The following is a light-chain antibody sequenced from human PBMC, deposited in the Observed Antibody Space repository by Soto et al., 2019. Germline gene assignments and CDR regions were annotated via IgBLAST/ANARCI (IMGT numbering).Light chain of an antibody. V-gene: IGKV1-5*01. CDR1: QSTSRW. CDR3: QQYNSYSVT. CDR2: DAS. Sequence: DIQMTHSPSTLSASVGDRVTITCRASQSTSRWLAWYQQKPGKAPKLLIYDASSLESGVSSRFSGSGSGTDFTLTISSLQPDDFGTYYCQQYNSYSVTFGGGTKVDIK. J-gene: IGKJ4*01.